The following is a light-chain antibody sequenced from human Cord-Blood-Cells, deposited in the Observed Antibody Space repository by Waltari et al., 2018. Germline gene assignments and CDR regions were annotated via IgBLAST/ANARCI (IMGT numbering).Light chain of an antibody. V-gene: IGLV2-23*01. CDR1: SSDVGSYNL. Sequence: SALTQPAPVSGSPGQSFTITCTGTSSDVGSYNLVSWYQQHPGKAPKLMIYEGSKRPAGVSNRFSGSKSCNTASLTTSGLQAEDEADYYCCSYACSSTWVFGGGTKLTVL. CDR3: CSYACSSTWV. CDR2: EGS. J-gene: IGLJ3*02.